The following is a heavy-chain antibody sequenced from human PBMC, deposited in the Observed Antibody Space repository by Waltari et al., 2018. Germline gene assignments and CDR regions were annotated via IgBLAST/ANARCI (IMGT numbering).Heavy chain of an antibody. J-gene: IGHJ4*02. CDR2: INHSGST. CDR3: ARRSSSWYGFDY. D-gene: IGHD6-13*01. V-gene: IGHV4-34*01. CDR1: GGSFSGYY. Sequence: QVQLQQWGAGLLKPSETLSLTCAVYGGSFSGYYWSWTRQPPGKGLEWFGEINHSGSTNYNPSLKSRVTISVDTSNNQFSLKLSSVTAADTAVYYCARRSSSWYGFDYWGQGTLVTVSS.